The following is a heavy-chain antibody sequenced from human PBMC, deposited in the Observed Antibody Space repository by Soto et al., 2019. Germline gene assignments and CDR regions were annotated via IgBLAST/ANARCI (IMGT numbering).Heavy chain of an antibody. CDR2: ISGDSGNT. V-gene: IGHV1-3*01. Sequence: XSRKVCCKASGYVFTMSAMDWGRQAPGQSLEWMGWISGDSGNTKYSPKLQDRVTITRDTSASTAYMELSSLRSEDTALYYCARDGVAAGNINFDYWGQGTLVTVSS. CDR3: ARDGVAAGNINFDY. D-gene: IGHD6-19*01. J-gene: IGHJ4*01. CDR1: GYVFTMSA.